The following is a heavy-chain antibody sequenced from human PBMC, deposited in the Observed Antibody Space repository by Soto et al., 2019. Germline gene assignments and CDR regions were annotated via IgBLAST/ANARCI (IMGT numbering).Heavy chain of an antibody. J-gene: IGHJ4*02. D-gene: IGHD3-10*01. CDR2: ISWNSGSI. Sequence: EVQLVESGGGLVQPGRSLRLSCAASGFTFDDYAMHWVRQAPGKGLEWVSGISWNSGSIGYAVSVKGRFTISRDNAKNSLYLQMNSLRAEDTALYYCAKLRAKGVTGFDYWGQGTLVTVSS. CDR1: GFTFDDYA. V-gene: IGHV3-9*01. CDR3: AKLRAKGVTGFDY.